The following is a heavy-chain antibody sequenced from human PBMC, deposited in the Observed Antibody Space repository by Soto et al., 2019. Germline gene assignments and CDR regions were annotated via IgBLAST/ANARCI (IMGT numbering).Heavy chain of an antibody. CDR2: TYYRSKWYN. V-gene: IGHV6-1*01. D-gene: IGHD3-3*01. J-gene: IGHJ5*02. Sequence: PSQTLSLTCAISGGSVSSNSAAWNWIRQSPSRGLEWLGRTYYRSKWYNDYAVSVKSRITINPDTSKNQFSLQLNSVTPEDTAVYYCARGGITIFGVVPPGISTYNWFDPWGQGTLVTVS. CDR1: GGSVSSNSAA. CDR3: ARGGITIFGVVPPGISTYNWFDP.